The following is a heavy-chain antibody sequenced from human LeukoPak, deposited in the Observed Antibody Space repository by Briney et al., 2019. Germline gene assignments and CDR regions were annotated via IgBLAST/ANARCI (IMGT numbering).Heavy chain of an antibody. Sequence: PSETLSLTCTVSGGSISSGGYYWSWIRQHPGKGLEWIGYIYYSGSTYYNPSLKSRVTISVDTSKNQFSLKLSSVTAADTAVYYCASSSPRLNSGYDSYFYWGQGTLVTVSS. CDR2: IYYSGST. V-gene: IGHV4-31*03. D-gene: IGHD5-12*01. J-gene: IGHJ4*02. CDR1: GGSISSGGYY. CDR3: ASSSPRLNSGYDSYFY.